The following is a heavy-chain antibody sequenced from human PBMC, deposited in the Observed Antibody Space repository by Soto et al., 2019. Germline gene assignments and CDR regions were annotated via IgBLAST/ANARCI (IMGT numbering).Heavy chain of an antibody. J-gene: IGHJ6*02. CDR1: GFTFSSYG. D-gene: IGHD3-10*01. CDR2: IWYDGSNK. CDR3: ARDPVRITMVRGVLGHYYGMDV. V-gene: IGHV3-33*01. Sequence: PGGSLRLSCAASGFTFSSYGMHWVRQAPGKGLEWVAVIWYDGSNKYYADSVKGRFTISRDNSKNTLYLQMNSLRAEDTAVYYCARDPVRITMVRGVLGHYYGMDVWGQGTTVTVSS.